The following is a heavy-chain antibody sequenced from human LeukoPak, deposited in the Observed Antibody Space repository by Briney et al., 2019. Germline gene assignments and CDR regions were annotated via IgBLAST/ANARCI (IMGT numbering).Heavy chain of an antibody. CDR1: GFTFSSYG. CDR2: IRYDGSNK. V-gene: IGHV3-30*02. CDR3: AKGYMGPRYYYYYMDV. D-gene: IGHD1-14*01. J-gene: IGHJ6*03. Sequence: GGSLGLSCAASGFTFSSYGMHWVRQAPGKGLEWVAFIRYDGSNKYYADSVKGRFTISRDNSKNTLYLQMNSLRAEDTAVYYCAKGYMGPRYYYYYMDVWGKGTTVTVSS.